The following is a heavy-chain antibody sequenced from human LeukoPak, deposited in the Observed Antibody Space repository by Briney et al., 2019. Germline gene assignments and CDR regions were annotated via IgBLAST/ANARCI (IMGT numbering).Heavy chain of an antibody. CDR2: ISYDGSNE. CDR3: ASRNSLFT. V-gene: IGHV3-30*03. CDR1: GFTFSSYA. D-gene: IGHD4-23*01. J-gene: IGHJ5*02. Sequence: PGGSLRLSCAASGFTFSSYAMHWVRQAPGKALEWVALISYDGSNEYYADSVKGRFTISRDNAKNSLYLQMNSLRAEDTAVYYCASRNSLFTWGQGTLVTVSS.